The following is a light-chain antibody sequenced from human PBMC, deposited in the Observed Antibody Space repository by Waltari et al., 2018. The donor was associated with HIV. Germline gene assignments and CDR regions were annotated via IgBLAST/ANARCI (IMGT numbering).Light chain of an antibody. CDR1: SSDVGGSNS. J-gene: IGLJ1*01. Sequence: QSALTQPASVSGSPGQSITISCTGTSSDVGGSNSVSWYQQHPGKAPKLMIYDVSNRPSGVSNRFSGSKSGNTASLTISGLQAEDEADYYCSSYTSSSTRVFGTGTKVTVL. CDR2: DVS. V-gene: IGLV2-14*01. CDR3: SSYTSSSTRV.